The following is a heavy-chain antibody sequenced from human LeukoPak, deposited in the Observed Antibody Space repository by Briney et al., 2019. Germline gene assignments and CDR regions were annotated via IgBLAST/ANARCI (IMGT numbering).Heavy chain of an antibody. CDR2: ISSSSSYI. Sequence: GGSLRLSCAASGFTFSSYSMNWVRQAPGKGLEWVSSISSSSSYIYYADSVKGRFTISRDNAKNSLYLQMNSLRAEDTAVYYCARDYYASKGAFDIWGQGTMVTVSS. CDR3: ARDYYASKGAFDI. D-gene: IGHD3-10*01. CDR1: GFTFSSYS. J-gene: IGHJ3*02. V-gene: IGHV3-21*01.